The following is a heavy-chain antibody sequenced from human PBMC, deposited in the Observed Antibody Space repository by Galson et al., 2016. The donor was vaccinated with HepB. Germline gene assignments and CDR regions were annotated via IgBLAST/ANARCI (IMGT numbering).Heavy chain of an antibody. CDR2: ISATGRST. CDR3: ATNGPQLYFHWLNSFDH. V-gene: IGHV3-23*01. J-gene: IGHJ4*02. Sequence: SLRLSCAASRFTSSTYAMSWVRQAPGKGLEWVSAISATGRSTYYADSVKGRFTISNDNSKNTLYLQMNGLRTEDTAIYYCATNGPQLYFHWLNSFDHWGQGTLVTVSS. CDR1: RFTSSTYA. D-gene: IGHD3-9*01.